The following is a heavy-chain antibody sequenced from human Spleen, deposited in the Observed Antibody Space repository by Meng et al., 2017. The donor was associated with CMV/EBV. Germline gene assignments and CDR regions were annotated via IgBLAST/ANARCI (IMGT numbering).Heavy chain of an antibody. CDR3: ARYGGDGYNFDD. Sequence: TCTVSGGSIPTFFWSWVRQPPGKGLEWIGYIYYSGFTNYNPSLKSRVSMSLDTSKNQFSLRLSSVTAADTAIYYCARYGGDGYNFDDWGQGTLVTVSS. V-gene: IGHV4-59*12. CDR1: GGSIPTFF. D-gene: IGHD5-24*01. J-gene: IGHJ4*02. CDR2: IYYSGFT.